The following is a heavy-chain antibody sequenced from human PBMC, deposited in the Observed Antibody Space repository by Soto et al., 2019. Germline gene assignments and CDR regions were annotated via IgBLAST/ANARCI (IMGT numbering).Heavy chain of an antibody. CDR2: INHSGST. D-gene: IGHD2-2*01. CDR1: GGSFSGYY. J-gene: IGHJ5*02. Sequence: SETLSLTCAVYGGSFSGYYWSWIRQPPGKGLEWIGEINHSGSTNYNPSLKSRVTISVDTSKNQFSLKLSSVTAADTAVYYCARGPRRNVVVPATKGFDPWGQVTLVTVS. V-gene: IGHV4-34*01. CDR3: ARGPRRNVVVPATKGFDP.